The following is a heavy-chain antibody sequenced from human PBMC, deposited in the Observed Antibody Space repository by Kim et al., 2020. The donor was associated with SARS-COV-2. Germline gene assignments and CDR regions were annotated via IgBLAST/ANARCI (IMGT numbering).Heavy chain of an antibody. CDR2: ISSSSSYI. CDR1: GFTFSRYN. V-gene: IGHV3-21*01. J-gene: IGHJ6*01. CDR3: ARDRGYYDSSGYYNDYY. D-gene: IGHD3-22*01. Sequence: GGSLRLSCAASGFTFSRYNMNWVRQAPGKGLDWVSSISSSSSYIYYADSLKGRFTISRDNAKNSLYLQMNSLRAEDTAVYYCARDRGYYDSSGYYNDYY.